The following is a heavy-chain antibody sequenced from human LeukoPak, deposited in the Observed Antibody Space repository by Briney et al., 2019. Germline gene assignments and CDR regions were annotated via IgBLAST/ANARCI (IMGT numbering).Heavy chain of an antibody. CDR1: GGSINSSSYY. CDR2: IYYSGSA. V-gene: IGHV4-39*07. J-gene: IGHJ4*02. Sequence: SETLSLTCTVSGGSINSSSYYWGWIRQPPGKGLEWIGSIYYSGSAYYNPSLKSRVTITVDTTKNQFYLKLSSVTAADTAVYYCARDSWSSSGVAYWGQGTLVTVSS. CDR3: ARDSWSSSGVAY. D-gene: IGHD3-10*01.